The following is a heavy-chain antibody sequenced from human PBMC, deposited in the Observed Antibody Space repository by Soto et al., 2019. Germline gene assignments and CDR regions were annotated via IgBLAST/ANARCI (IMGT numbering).Heavy chain of an antibody. V-gene: IGHV3-7*01. CDR3: ARDQGTAMVRGYYYGVDV. D-gene: IGHD5-18*01. J-gene: IGHJ6*02. Sequence: PGGSLRLSCAASGFTFSSYWMSWVRQAPGKGLEWVANIKQDGSEKYYVDSVKGRFTISRENAKNSLYLQMNSLRAEDTAVYYCARDQGTAMVRGYYYGVDVWGQGTTVTVSS. CDR1: GFTFSSYW. CDR2: IKQDGSEK.